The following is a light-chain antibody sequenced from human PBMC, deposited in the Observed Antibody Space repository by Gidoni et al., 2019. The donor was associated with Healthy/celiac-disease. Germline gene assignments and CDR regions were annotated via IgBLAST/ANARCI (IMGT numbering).Light chain of an antibody. CDR2: SAS. CDR3: QQSYSTPPWT. Sequence: DIQMTQSTSSLSSSVGDRVTITCRASQSISSFLNWYQQKPVKAPKILIYSASSFQSGVPSRFRGSGSGTDFTLTISSLQPEDFATYYCQQSYSTPPWTFGQGTKVEIK. CDR1: QSISSF. V-gene: IGKV1-39*01. J-gene: IGKJ1*01.